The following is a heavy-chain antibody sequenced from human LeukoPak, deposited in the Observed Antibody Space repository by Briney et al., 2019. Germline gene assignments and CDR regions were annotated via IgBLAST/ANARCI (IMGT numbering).Heavy chain of an antibody. V-gene: IGHV1-18*04. CDR1: GYTFTGYY. J-gene: IGHJ3*02. D-gene: IGHD1-26*01. CDR2: ISGYNGDA. CDR3: ARDGFLVGTYDAFDI. Sequence: ASVKVSCKASGYTFTGYYMHWVRQAPGQGLEWMGWISGYNGDANYAQKFQARVTMTTDTSTNTAYMELRSLRSDDTALYYCARDGFLVGTYDAFDIWGQGTMVTVSS.